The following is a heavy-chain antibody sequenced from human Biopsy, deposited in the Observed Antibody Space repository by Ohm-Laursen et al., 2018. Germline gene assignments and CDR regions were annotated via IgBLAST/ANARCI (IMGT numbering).Heavy chain of an antibody. V-gene: IGHV4-39*01. CDR1: GGSISNNNYY. CDR3: ARDYDTSGYYYVS. CDR2: IFYRGST. J-gene: IGHJ5*02. D-gene: IGHD3-22*01. Sequence: SETLSLTCTVSGGSISNNNYYWGWIRQPPGKGLEWIGSIFYRGSTHYKPSLKSQVNISVATSKNQFSLKLNSVTAADTAVYYCARDYDTSGYYYVSWGQGTLVTVSS.